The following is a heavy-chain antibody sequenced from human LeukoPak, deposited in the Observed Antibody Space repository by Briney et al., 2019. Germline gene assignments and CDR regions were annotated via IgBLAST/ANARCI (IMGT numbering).Heavy chain of an antibody. D-gene: IGHD3-10*01. V-gene: IGHV3-30*04. Sequence: GTSLRLSCVASGFTFSTYAIHWVRQAPGKGLEWVAVVSKGGNTKYYADSVKGRFTISRDNSKNTVYLQMNSLRTEDTSVYYCARGIQPPKYYGSGSDTFDIWGQGTMVTVSS. CDR2: VSKGGNTK. CDR1: GFTFSTYA. CDR3: ARGIQPPKYYGSGSDTFDI. J-gene: IGHJ3*02.